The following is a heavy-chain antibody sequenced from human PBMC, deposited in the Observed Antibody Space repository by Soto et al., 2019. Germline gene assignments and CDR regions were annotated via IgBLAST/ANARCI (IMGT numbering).Heavy chain of an antibody. V-gene: IGHV1-2*02. Sequence: ASVKVSCKASGYTFTGYYMHWVRQAPGQGLEWMGWINPNSGGTNYAQKFQGRVTMTRDTSISTAYMELSRLRSAADTAVYYCARAGIQLWQRFFDYWGQGTLVTVSS. CDR3: ARAGIQLWQRFFDY. D-gene: IGHD5-18*01. CDR1: GYTFTGYY. CDR2: INPNSGGT. J-gene: IGHJ4*02.